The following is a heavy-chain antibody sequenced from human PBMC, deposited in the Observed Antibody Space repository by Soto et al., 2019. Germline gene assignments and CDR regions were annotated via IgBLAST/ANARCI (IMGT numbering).Heavy chain of an antibody. D-gene: IGHD6-19*01. CDR1: GFTFSTDS. Sequence: EVQLVESGGGLVQPGGSLRLSCVASGFTFSTDSMNWVRQAPGKGLEWVAHISTSGATRYYADSVKGRFTISRDNAKTSLYLQMDSLRNEDPAVYYCAMFFGSGFDYWGQGTLVTVSS. V-gene: IGHV3-48*02. CDR2: ISTSGATR. J-gene: IGHJ4*02. CDR3: AMFFGSGFDY.